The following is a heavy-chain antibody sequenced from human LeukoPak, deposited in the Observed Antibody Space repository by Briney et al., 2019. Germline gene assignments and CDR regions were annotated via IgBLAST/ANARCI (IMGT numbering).Heavy chain of an antibody. Sequence: GGSLRLSCGASGFTFSSYSMSWVRQAPGKGLEWVSSISTTSSFIYYADSLKGRFTISRDNAKNSLYLQMNSLGAEDTAAYFCARGAVAGIYDYWGQGTLVTVAS. CDR1: GFTFSSYS. D-gene: IGHD6-19*01. V-gene: IGHV3-21*01. CDR2: ISTTSSFI. J-gene: IGHJ4*02. CDR3: ARGAVAGIYDY.